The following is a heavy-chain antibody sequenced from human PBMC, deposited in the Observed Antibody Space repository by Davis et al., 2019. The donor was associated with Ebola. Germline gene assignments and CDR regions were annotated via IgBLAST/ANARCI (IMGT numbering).Heavy chain of an antibody. CDR1: GGSISSYY. CDR3: ARAAGGWQWRLPDAFDI. J-gene: IGHJ3*02. D-gene: IGHD6-19*01. Sequence: SETLSLTCTVSGGSISSYYWSWIRQPPGKGLEWIGYIYYSGSTNYNPSLKSRVTISVDTSKNQFSLKLSSVTAADTAVYYCARAAGGWQWRLPDAFDIWGQGTMVTVSS. CDR2: IYYSGST. V-gene: IGHV4-59*01.